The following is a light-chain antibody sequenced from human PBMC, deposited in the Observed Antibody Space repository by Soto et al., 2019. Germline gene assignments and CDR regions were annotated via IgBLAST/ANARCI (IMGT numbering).Light chain of an antibody. CDR1: QSISNW. Sequence: DIQMTQSPSTLSASVGDRVIITCRASQSISNWLAWYQQKPGKAPKLLIYKASSLQSGVPSRFSGSGYGTEFTLTISSLQPDDFATYFCQEYNTYGYTFGQGTKLEIK. J-gene: IGKJ2*01. CDR2: KAS. V-gene: IGKV1-5*03. CDR3: QEYNTYGYT.